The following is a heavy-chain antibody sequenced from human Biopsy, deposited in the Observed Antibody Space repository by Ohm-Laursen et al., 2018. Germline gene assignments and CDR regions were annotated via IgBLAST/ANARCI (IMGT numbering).Heavy chain of an antibody. J-gene: IGHJ4*02. CDR3: ARDPHGEGRDYGSYFDY. Sequence: SVKVSCKASGYPFITYGISWVRQAPGQGLEWMGWISAYNGHTKFARKFQDRVTMTTDTSTTTAYMDLRGLRSDDTAVYYCARDPHGEGRDYGSYFDYWGQGTLVTVSS. V-gene: IGHV1-18*01. CDR1: GYPFITYG. D-gene: IGHD4-17*01. CDR2: ISAYNGHT.